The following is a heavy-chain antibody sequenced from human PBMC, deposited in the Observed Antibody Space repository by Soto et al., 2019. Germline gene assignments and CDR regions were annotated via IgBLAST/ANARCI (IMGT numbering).Heavy chain of an antibody. CDR1: GDSVSSHG. CDR3: TRGWLRQGFDY. V-gene: IGHV6-1*01. J-gene: IGHJ4*02. Sequence: SETLSLTCAISGDSVSSHGWNWIRQSPSRGLEWLGRTYYSSKWYNDYAVSVKSRITINPDTSKNQFSLQLNSVTPEDTAVYYCTRGWLRQGFDYWGQGTLVTVSS. CDR2: TYYSSKWYN. D-gene: IGHD5-12*01.